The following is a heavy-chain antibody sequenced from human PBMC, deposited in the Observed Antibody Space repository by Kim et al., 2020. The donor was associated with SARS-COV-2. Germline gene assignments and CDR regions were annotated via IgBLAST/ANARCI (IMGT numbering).Heavy chain of an antibody. V-gene: IGHV1-18*01. Sequence: ASVKVSCKTSGYTFTDYRISWVRQAPGQGLEWVGWISAQTGDADYAPKLQGRVTMTTDTSTTTAYLKLSRLRSDDSAVYYCARGYNYGDWGQGTLVTVSS. CDR1: GYTFTDYR. D-gene: IGHD1-1*01. J-gene: IGHJ4*02. CDR3: ARGYNYGD. CDR2: ISAQTGDA.